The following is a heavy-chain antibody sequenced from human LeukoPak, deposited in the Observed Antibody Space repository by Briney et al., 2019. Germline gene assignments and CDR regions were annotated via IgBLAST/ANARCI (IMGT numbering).Heavy chain of an antibody. CDR3: AKACCRGSYSFDY. J-gene: IGHJ4*02. V-gene: IGHV3-23*01. CDR2: ISGSGGST. CDR1: GFTFGSYA. Sequence: GGSLRLSCAASGFTFGSYAMSWVRQAPGKGLEWVSAISGSGGSTYYADSVKRRFTISRDNSKNTLYLQMNSLRAEDTAVYYCAKACCRGSYSFDYWGQGTLVTVSS. D-gene: IGHD1-26*01.